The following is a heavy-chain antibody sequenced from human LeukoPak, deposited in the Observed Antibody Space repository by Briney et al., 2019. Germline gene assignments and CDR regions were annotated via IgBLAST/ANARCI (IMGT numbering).Heavy chain of an antibody. D-gene: IGHD6-13*01. V-gene: IGHV1-18*04. CDR1: GYTFTGYY. J-gene: IGHJ5*02. CDR2: ISAYNGNT. Sequence: ASVKVSCKASGYTFTGYYIHWVRQAPGQGLEWMGWISAYNGNTNYAQKLQGRVTMTTDTSTSTAYMELRSLRSDDTAVYYCARVFSAAGRLFDPWGQGTLVTVSS. CDR3: ARVFSAAGRLFDP.